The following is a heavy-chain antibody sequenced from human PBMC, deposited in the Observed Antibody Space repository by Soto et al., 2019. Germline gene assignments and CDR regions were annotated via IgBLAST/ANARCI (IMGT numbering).Heavy chain of an antibody. CDR3: LGIHRVRGVTPENYFDY. J-gene: IGHJ4*02. D-gene: IGHD3-10*01. CDR1: GFTLGNAW. Sequence: GGSLRLSWAASGFTLGNAWMSWVSQAPRKGLGWVGRIKSKTDGGTPDYAATVKGRFTISRDDSKNLLYLQMNSLKTEDTAVYSCLGIHRVRGVTPENYFDYWGQGPLVPVSS. V-gene: IGHV3-15*01. CDR2: IKSKTDGGTP.